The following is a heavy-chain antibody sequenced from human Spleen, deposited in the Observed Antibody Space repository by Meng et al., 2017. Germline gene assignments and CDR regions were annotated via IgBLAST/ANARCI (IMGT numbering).Heavy chain of an antibody. CDR3: ASATVRVGAVQS. V-gene: IGHV1-46*01. J-gene: IGHJ5*02. CDR1: GYTFTSYY. Sequence: ASVKVSCKASGYTFTSYYMHWVRQAPGQGREWMGIINPSGGSTSYAQKFQGRVTMTRDTSTSTVYMELSSLRSEDTAVYYCASATVRVGAVQSWGRGTLVTVSS. D-gene: IGHD1-26*01. CDR2: INPSGGST.